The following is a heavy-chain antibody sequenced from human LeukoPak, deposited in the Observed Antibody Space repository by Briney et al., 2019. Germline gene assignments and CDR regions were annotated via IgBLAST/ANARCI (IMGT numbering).Heavy chain of an antibody. CDR1: GYTFTTYG. D-gene: IGHD6-6*01. CDR3: ARGGSGSSTWFDP. Sequence: ASVKVSCKASGYTFTTYGITWVRQAPGQGLEWMGWISAYNGDTNYAQKLQGRVTMTADTSTSTAYMELRSLRSDDTAIYYCARGGSGSSTWFDPWGQGTLVTVSS. CDR2: ISAYNGDT. J-gene: IGHJ5*02. V-gene: IGHV1-18*01.